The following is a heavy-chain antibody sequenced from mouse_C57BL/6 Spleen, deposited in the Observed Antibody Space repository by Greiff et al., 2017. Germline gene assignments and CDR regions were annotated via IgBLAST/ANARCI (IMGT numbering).Heavy chain of an antibody. CDR2: INYDGSST. CDR3: ARGSHGSSYEAMDY. J-gene: IGHJ4*01. D-gene: IGHD1-1*01. Sequence: DVKLVESEGGLVQPGSSMKLSCTASGFTFSDYYMAWVRQVPEKGLEWVANINYDGSSTYYLDSLKSRFIISRDNAKNILYLQMSSLKSEDTATYYCARGSHGSSYEAMDYWGQGTSVTVSS. V-gene: IGHV5-16*01. CDR1: GFTFSDYY.